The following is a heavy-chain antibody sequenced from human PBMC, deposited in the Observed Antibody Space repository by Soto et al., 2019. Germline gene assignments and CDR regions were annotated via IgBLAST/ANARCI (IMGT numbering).Heavy chain of an antibody. Sequence: ASVKVSCKASGYTFTDYYIHWVRQAPGQGLEWLGWINPNTGGTNLAQKFQGRVTMTRDTSTSTAYMQLSSLRSDDSALYFCARAYDSGWYSSWFDPWGQGALITVSS. D-gene: IGHD6-19*01. CDR1: GYTFTDYY. J-gene: IGHJ5*02. CDR2: INPNTGGT. V-gene: IGHV1-2*02. CDR3: ARAYDSGWYSSWFDP.